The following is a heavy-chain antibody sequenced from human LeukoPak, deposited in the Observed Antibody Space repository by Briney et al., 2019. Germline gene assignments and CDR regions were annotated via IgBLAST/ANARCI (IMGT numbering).Heavy chain of an antibody. V-gene: IGHV3-9*01. CDR1: GFNFDDYA. D-gene: IGHD3-3*02. CDR3: AKDIGIFGTGPFDY. J-gene: IGHJ4*02. Sequence: GRFLRLSCAASGFNFDDYAMHWVRQAPGKGLEWLSSISWNSGSIVYADSVKGRFTISRDNAKNSLSLQMHSLRPEDTAFYYCAKDIGIFGTGPFDYWGQGTLVTVSS. CDR2: ISWNSGSI.